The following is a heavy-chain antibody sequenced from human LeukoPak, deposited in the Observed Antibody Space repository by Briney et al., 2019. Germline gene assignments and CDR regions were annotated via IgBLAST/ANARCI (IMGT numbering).Heavy chain of an antibody. J-gene: IGHJ3*02. CDR2: IYSGGST. V-gene: IGHV3-53*01. CDR1: GFTVSNNY. D-gene: IGHD2-2*01. CDR3: ARVGYCSSTSCYDAFDI. Sequence: GGSLRLSCAASGFTVSNNYMSWVRQAPGKGLEWVSVIYSGGSTYYADSVKGRFTISRDNSKNTLYLQMNSLRAEDTAVYYCARVGYCSSTSCYDAFDIWGQGTMVTVSS.